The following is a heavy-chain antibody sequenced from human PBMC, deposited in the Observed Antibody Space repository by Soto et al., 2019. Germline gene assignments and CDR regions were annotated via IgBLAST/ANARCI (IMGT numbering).Heavy chain of an antibody. V-gene: IGHV4-30-2*01. CDR3: ARDGDYFGSGSPPLLSR. CDR1: GGSISSGGYS. D-gene: IGHD3-10*01. Sequence: PSETLSLTCAVSGGSISSGGYSWSWIRQPPGKGLEWIGYIYHSGSTYYNPSLKSRVTISIDTSKNQFSLKLTSVTAADTAVYYCARDGDYFGSGSPPLLSRWGQGTLVTVSS. J-gene: IGHJ4*02. CDR2: IYHSGST.